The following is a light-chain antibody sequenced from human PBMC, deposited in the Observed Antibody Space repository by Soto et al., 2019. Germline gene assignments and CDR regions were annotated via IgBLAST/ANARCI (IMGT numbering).Light chain of an antibody. CDR3: FSYAGSTTRVQ. Sequence: QSALTQPASVSGSPGQSITISCTGTSSDVDTYKYVSWYQQHPDKAPKLMIYEVSYRPSGVSDRFSGSKSGNTASLTISGLQAEDEADYYCFSYAGSTTRVQFGGGTQLTVL. V-gene: IGLV2-14*01. CDR2: EVS. J-gene: IGLJ7*01. CDR1: SSDVDTYKY.